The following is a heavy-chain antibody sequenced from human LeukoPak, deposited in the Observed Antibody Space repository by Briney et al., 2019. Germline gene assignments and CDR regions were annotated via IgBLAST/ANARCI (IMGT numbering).Heavy chain of an antibody. J-gene: IGHJ3*02. CDR3: ASRVIVVVPAADDAFDI. D-gene: IGHD2-2*01. V-gene: IGHV3-74*01. CDR1: GFTFSSYW. Sequence: GGSLRLSCAASGFTFSSYWMHWVRQAPGKGLVWVSRINSDGSSTRYADSVKGRFTISRDNAKNSLYLQMNGLRAEDTAVYYCASRVIVVVPAADDAFDIWGQGTMVTVSS. CDR2: INSDGSST.